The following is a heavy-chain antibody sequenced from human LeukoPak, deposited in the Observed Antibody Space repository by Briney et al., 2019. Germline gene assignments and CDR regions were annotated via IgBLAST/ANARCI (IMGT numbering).Heavy chain of an antibody. Sequence: ASVTVSRKPSVYTFTVYYMHWVRQAPGQGLEWMGWINPNSGGTNYAQKFQGRVTMTRDTSISTAYMELSRLRSDDTAVYYCARGPVGPEWLVWDFDYWGQGTLVTVSS. J-gene: IGHJ4*02. D-gene: IGHD6-19*01. CDR1: VYTFTVYY. CDR2: INPNSGGT. V-gene: IGHV1-2*02. CDR3: ARGPVGPEWLVWDFDY.